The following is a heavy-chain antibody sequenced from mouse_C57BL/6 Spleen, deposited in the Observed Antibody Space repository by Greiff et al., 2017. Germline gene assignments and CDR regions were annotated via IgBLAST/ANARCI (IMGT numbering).Heavy chain of an antibody. D-gene: IGHD1-1*01. CDR3: ARGVITTVVYWYFDV. CDR1: GFTFSSYG. Sequence: EVKLVESGGDLVKPGGSLKLSCAASGFTFSSYGMSWVRQTPDKRLEWVATISSGGSYTYSPDSVKGRFTISRDNAKNTLYLQMSSLKSEDTAMYYCARGVITTVVYWYFDVWGTGTTVTGSS. CDR2: ISSGGSYT. V-gene: IGHV5-6*01. J-gene: IGHJ1*03.